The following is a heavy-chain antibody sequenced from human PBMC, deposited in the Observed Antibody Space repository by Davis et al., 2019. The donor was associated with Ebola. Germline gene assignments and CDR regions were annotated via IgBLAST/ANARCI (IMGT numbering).Heavy chain of an antibody. Sequence: SVKVSCKASGGTFSSYAISWVRQAPGQGLEWMGRIIPILGIANYAQKFQGRVTITADKSTSTAYMELSSLRSDDTAVYYCARDGAWVTMVRGQRYGMDVWGQGTTVTVSS. CDR3: ARDGAWVTMVRGQRYGMDV. D-gene: IGHD3-10*01. J-gene: IGHJ6*02. V-gene: IGHV1-69*04. CDR1: GGTFSSYA. CDR2: IIPILGIA.